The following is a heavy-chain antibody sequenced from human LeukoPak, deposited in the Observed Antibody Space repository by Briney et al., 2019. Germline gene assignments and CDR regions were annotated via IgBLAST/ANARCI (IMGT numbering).Heavy chain of an antibody. J-gene: IGHJ4*02. Sequence: GGSLRLSCAASGFTFTNYAMSWVRQAPGKGLEWASAIVGSGGATFYADSVKGRFTISRDNSKNTVFLQMNSLRAEDTAVYYCAKARLSTGWAYNDYWGPGTLVTGSS. V-gene: IGHV3-23*01. CDR1: GFTFTNYA. CDR3: AKARLSTGWAYNDY. CDR2: IVGSGGAT. D-gene: IGHD6-19*01.